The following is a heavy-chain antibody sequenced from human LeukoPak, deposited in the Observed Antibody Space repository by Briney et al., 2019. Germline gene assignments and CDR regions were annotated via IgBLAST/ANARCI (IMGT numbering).Heavy chain of an antibody. CDR3: ARDLEALAAIDY. D-gene: IGHD2-15*01. V-gene: IGHV1-2*06. Sequence: WASVKVSCKASGYSFTGYYIHWVRQAPGQGLEWMGRINPNSGGTNYAQKFQVRLTMTRDTSISTAYMELSRLTSDDTAVYFCARDLEALAAIDYWGQGTLVTVSS. CDR2: INPNSGGT. CDR1: GYSFTGYY. J-gene: IGHJ4*02.